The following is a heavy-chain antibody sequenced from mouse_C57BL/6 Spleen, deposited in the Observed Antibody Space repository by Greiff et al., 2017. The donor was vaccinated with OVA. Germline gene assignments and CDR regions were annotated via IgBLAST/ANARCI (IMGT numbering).Heavy chain of an antibody. CDR3: ARYLYYGTPYCED. V-gene: IGHV1-80*01. CDR1: GYAFSSYW. J-gene: IGHJ2*01. D-gene: IGHD1-1*01. CDR2: IYPGDGDT. Sequence: VQLQQSGAELVKPGASVKISCTASGYAFSSYWMNWVKQRPGKGLEWIGQIYPGDGDTNYNGTLKGKATLTADKSSSTAYMQLSSLTSKDSAVYFGARYLYYGTPYCEDWGKGTTLTVSS.